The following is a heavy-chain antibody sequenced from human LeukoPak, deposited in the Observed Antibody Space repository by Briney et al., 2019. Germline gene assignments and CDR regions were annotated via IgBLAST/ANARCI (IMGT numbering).Heavy chain of an antibody. CDR1: GYTFTGYY. CDR3: ASTAAAGSYFDY. J-gene: IGHJ4*02. D-gene: IGHD6-13*01. Sequence: SSVKVSCKASGYTFTGYYMHCVRQAPGQGLEWMGWINPNSGCTNYAQKFQGRVTMTRDTSISTAYMELSRLRSDDTAVYYCASTAAAGSYFDYWGQGTLVTVSS. V-gene: IGHV1-2*02. CDR2: INPNSGCT.